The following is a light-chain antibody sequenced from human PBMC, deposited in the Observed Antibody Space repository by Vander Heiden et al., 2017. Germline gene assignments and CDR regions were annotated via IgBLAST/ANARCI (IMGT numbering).Light chain of an antibody. Sequence: QSVLTQPPSVSGAPGQRVTISFTGSSSNIGAGYDVHWYQQLPGTAPKLLIYGNSNRPSGVPDRFSGSKSGTSASLAITGLQAEDEADYYCQSYDSSLRVYVFGTGTKVTVL. J-gene: IGLJ1*01. CDR2: GNS. V-gene: IGLV1-40*01. CDR1: SSNIGAGYD. CDR3: QSYDSSLRVYV.